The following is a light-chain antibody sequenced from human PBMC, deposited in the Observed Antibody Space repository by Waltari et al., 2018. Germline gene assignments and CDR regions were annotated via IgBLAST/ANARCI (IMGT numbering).Light chain of an antibody. CDR2: AAS. CDR3: QQSYSNSLT. J-gene: IGKJ4*01. CDR1: QNIDNY. Sequence: DIQMTLSPSSLAASVRDRVSITCRASQNIDNYLNWYQQQPGKAPKLLIYAASTLQRGVPSRFSGSGSGTEFTLTISSLQPEDFANYYCQQSYSNSLTFGGGTRVEIK. V-gene: IGKV1-39*01.